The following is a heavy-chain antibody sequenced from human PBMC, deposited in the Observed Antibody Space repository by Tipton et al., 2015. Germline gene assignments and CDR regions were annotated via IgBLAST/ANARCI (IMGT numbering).Heavy chain of an antibody. Sequence: TLSLTCNVSGDSISNSHNFWGWIRQPPGKGLEWIGSIYYSGSTYYNPSLKSRASISVDTSKNQFSLKLSSVTAADTAVYYCARGYYDFWSGYGGMDVWGQGTTVTISS. CDR1: GDSISNSHNF. J-gene: IGHJ6*02. V-gene: IGHV4-39*01. CDR3: ARGYYDFWSGYGGMDV. D-gene: IGHD3-3*01. CDR2: IYYSGST.